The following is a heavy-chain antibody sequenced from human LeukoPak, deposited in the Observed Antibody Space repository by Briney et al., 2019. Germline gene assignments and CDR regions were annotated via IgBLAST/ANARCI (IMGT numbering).Heavy chain of an antibody. CDR2: IKQDGSEK. CDR1: GFTFSSYW. CDR3: ARAPYCSGGSCAQREYFDY. D-gene: IGHD2-15*01. V-gene: IGHV3-7*01. Sequence: GGSLRLSCAASGFTFSSYWMSWVRQAPGKGLEWVANIKQDGSEKYYVDSVKGRFTISRDNAKNSLYLQMNSLRAEDTAVYYCARAPYCSGGSCAQREYFDYWGQGTLVTVSS. J-gene: IGHJ4*02.